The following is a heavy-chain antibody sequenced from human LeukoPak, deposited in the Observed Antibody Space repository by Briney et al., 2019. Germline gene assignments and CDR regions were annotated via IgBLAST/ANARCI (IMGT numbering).Heavy chain of an antibody. CDR3: ARSRIAAAGKYYYYMDV. J-gene: IGHJ6*03. CDR2: IYTNGNT. D-gene: IGHD6-13*01. Sequence: SETLSLTCTVSGDSISSGNYYWSWIRQPAGKGLEWIGLIYTNGNTKYNPSLKSRVTISLNTSKNQFSLKLSSVTAADTAVYYCARSRIAAAGKYYYYMDVWGKGTTVTISS. CDR1: GDSISSGNYY. V-gene: IGHV4-61*02.